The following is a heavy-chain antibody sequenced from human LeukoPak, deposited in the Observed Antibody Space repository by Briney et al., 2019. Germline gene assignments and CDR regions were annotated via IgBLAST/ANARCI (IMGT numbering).Heavy chain of an antibody. Sequence: SETLSLTCAVSGGSFSGYYWSWIRQTPGKGLEWIGEINHSGSTNYNPSLKSRVSISVDTSKKQFSLRLSSVTAADTAVYYCARSCDYYDSSGYYCFFDYWGQGTLVTVSS. J-gene: IGHJ4*02. CDR1: GGSFSGYY. V-gene: IGHV4-34*01. CDR2: INHSGST. CDR3: ARSCDYYDSSGYYCFFDY. D-gene: IGHD3-22*01.